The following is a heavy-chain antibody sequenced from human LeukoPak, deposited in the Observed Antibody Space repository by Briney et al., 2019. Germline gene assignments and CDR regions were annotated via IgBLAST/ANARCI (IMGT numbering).Heavy chain of an antibody. CDR3: ATIDDFWSGYYTFDY. J-gene: IGHJ4*02. Sequence: EGSLRLSCAASGFTFSDYYMIWIRQAPGKGLEWISYISSSGSTIFYADSVKGRFTISRDNAKNSLYLQMNSLRAEDTAVYYCATIDDFWSGYYTFDYWGQGTLVTVSS. V-gene: IGHV3-11*04. CDR1: GFTFSDYY. D-gene: IGHD3-3*01. CDR2: ISSSGSTI.